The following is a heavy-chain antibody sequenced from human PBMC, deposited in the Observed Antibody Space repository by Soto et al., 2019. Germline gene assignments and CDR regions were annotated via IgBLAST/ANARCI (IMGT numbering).Heavy chain of an antibody. D-gene: IGHD5-12*01. Sequence: QVQLVQSGAEVKKPGASVKVSCKASGYTFTSYDINWVRQATGQGLEWMGWMNPNSGNTGYAQKFQGRVTMTRNTSISTAYMELSSLRSEDTTVYYCARSFGYSGYDYPLPWGQGTLVTVSS. V-gene: IGHV1-8*01. J-gene: IGHJ5*02. CDR2: MNPNSGNT. CDR1: GYTFTSYD. CDR3: ARSFGYSGYDYPLP.